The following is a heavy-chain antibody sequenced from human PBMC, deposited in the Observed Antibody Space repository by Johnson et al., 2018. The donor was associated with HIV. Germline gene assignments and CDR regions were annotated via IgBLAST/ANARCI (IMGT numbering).Heavy chain of an antibody. CDR3: ARDLTNWGVGDAFDI. CDR1: GFTFSSYG. J-gene: IGHJ3*02. V-gene: IGHV3-33*01. D-gene: IGHD7-27*01. CDR2: IWYDGSNK. Sequence: HVQLVESGGGVVQPGRSLRLSCAASGFTFSSYGMHWVRQAPGKGLEWVAVIWYDGSNKYYADSVKGRFTVSRDNYKNTLYLQMNSLRGEDTAVYYCARDLTNWGVGDAFDIWGQGTMVTVSS.